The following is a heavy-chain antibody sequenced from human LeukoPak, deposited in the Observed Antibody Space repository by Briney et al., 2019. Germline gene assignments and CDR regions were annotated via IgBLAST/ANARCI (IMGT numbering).Heavy chain of an antibody. J-gene: IGHJ4*02. CDR1: GGAISRYF. V-gene: IGHV4-59*08. D-gene: IGHD3-22*01. Sequence: SASLSLSWTVAGGAISRYFWSWIRQTPGKGLEWIGYIYYGGSTNYNPSLKSRVTISVDTSKNQFSLKLSSVTAADTAVYYCAGSPYYYDSSHFDYWGQGTLVTVSS. CDR2: IYYGGST. CDR3: AGSPYYYDSSHFDY.